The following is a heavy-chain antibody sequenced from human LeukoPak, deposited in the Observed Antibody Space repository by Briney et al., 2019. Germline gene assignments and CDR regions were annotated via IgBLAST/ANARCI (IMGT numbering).Heavy chain of an antibody. J-gene: IGHJ4*02. D-gene: IGHD6-19*01. V-gene: IGHV1-3*01. CDR1: GYTFTSSA. Sequence: ASVKVSCKASGYTFTSSAIHWVSQAPGQRLEWMGYINAGNGNTKYSEKFQGSVTFTRDTSASTACMELSSLRSEDTAVYYCARGYSSGWYHDFWGQGTLVTVSS. CDR2: INAGNGNT. CDR3: ARGYSSGWYHDF.